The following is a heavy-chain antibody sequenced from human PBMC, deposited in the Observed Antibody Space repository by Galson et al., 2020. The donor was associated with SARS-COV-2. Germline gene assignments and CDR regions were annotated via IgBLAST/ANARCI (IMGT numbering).Heavy chain of an antibody. CDR3: ARGGYDYFDY. Sequence: SQTLSLTCTVSGGSISSGDFSWSWIRQTPGKGLEWLGYMFYSGSRYYNPSLKSRVTISLDTPENQFSLKLSSVTAADTAVYYCARGGYDYFDYWGQGTLVTVSS. D-gene: IGHD3-3*01. CDR1: GGSISSGDFS. V-gene: IGHV4-30-4*01. CDR2: MFYSGSR. J-gene: IGHJ4*02.